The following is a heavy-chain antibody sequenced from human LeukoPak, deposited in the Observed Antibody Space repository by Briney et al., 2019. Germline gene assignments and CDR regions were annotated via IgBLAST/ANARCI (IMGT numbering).Heavy chain of an antibody. J-gene: IGHJ2*01. V-gene: IGHV3-23*01. D-gene: IGHD5-18*01. Sequence: GSLRLSCAASGFTFSSYAMSWVRQAPGKGLEWVSAISGSGGSTYYADSVKGRFTISRDNSKNTLYLQMNSLRAEDTALYYCHRAAMANWYFDLWGRGTLVTVSS. CDR1: GFTFSSYA. CDR3: HRAAMANWYFDL. CDR2: ISGSGGST.